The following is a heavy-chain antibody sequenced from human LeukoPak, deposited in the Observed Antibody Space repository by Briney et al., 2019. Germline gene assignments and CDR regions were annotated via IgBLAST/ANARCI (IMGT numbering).Heavy chain of an antibody. D-gene: IGHD6-13*01. J-gene: IGHJ1*01. CDR3: TTPAAGPRAEYSQY. CDR2: ISPDARYI. V-gene: IGHV3-21*01. CDR1: GFTFSRYS. Sequence: GGSLRLSCAASGFTFSRYSMNWVRQAPGKGLEWVSYISPDARYIYYADSLKGRFTVSRDNAKNSLYLQMNSLAVEDTAVYYCTTPAAGPRAEYSQYWGQGTLVTVSP.